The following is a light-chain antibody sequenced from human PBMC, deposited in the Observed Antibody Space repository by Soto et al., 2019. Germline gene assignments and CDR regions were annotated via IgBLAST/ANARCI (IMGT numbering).Light chain of an antibody. CDR2: DAS. Sequence: IQVYLSPSAVSATEGDRVTITCRAGQSMSGWLAWYQQKPGKAPKLLIYDASSLQSGVPSRVSGSGSGTEFTLTISSLQPDDFATYYCQQYNTFWPFGPGTKVDI. CDR1: QSMSGW. V-gene: IGKV1-5*01. J-gene: IGKJ1*01. CDR3: QQYNTFWP.